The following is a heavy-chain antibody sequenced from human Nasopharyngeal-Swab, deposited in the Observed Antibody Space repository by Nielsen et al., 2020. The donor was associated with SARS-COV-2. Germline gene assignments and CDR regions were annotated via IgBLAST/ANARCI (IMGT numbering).Heavy chain of an antibody. CDR3: ATPSPQGYDFWSGYGS. V-gene: IGHV3-30-3*01. CDR1: GFTFSSYA. D-gene: IGHD3-3*01. CDR2: ISYDGSNK. Sequence: GESLKISCAASGFTFSSYAMHWARQAPGKGLEWVAVISYDGSNKYYADSVKGRFTISRDNSKNTLYLQMNSLRAEDTAVYYCATPSPQGYDFWSGYGSWGQGTLVTVSS. J-gene: IGHJ4*02.